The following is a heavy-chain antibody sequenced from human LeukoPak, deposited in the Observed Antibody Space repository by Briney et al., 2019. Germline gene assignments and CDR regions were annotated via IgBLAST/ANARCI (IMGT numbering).Heavy chain of an antibody. Sequence: SETLSLTCTVSGGSITNGYNWSWIRQLPGQGLEWLGYIYYTGSTHYNPSLESQVTISVDTSKTQSSLKLTSVTAADTAVYYCARSGQLSRIDYWGQGTLVTVSS. CDR3: ARSGQLSRIDY. CDR1: GGSITNGYN. J-gene: IGHJ4*02. V-gene: IGHV4-31*01. D-gene: IGHD5-24*01. CDR2: IYYTGST.